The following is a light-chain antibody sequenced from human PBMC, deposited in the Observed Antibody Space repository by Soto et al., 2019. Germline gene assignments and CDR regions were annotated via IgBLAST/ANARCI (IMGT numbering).Light chain of an antibody. V-gene: IGKV1-5*01. CDR2: DVS. J-gene: IGKJ1*01. CDR3: QRYHGHSA. CDR1: QSIYRW. Sequence: DIQMTQSPSTLSASVGDRVTIPCRASQSIYRWLAWYQQKPGKAPKLLMFDVSTLESGVPSRFSGSGCGKESPLTISRLHADDFATYCCQRYHGHSAFGQGTKVEI.